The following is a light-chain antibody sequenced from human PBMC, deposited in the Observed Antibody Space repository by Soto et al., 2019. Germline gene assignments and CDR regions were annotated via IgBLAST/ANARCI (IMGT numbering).Light chain of an antibody. Sequence: DIQMTQSPSSLSASVGDRVTITCQASHDINNSLNWYQQKPGKAPRLLIYDASNLETGVPSRFSGSGSGTDFTFTISSLQPEDIATYYCQQYDHLPRTFGQGTTLEIK. CDR3: QQYDHLPRT. CDR1: HDINNS. V-gene: IGKV1-33*01. J-gene: IGKJ2*01. CDR2: DAS.